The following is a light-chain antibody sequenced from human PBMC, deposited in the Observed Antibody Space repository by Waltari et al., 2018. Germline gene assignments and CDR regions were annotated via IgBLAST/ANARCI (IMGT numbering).Light chain of an antibody. CDR3: CSYVGGTSWV. J-gene: IGLJ3*02. Sequence: QSALTQPASVSGSPGQSISISCTGSSSDVGNFLLLSWYQQHPGKAPKVIIYEGNKRPSGLSDRFSGSKSGNMASLTISGLQPDDEADYYCCSYVGGTSWVFGGGTKLTVL. V-gene: IGLV2-23*01. CDR2: EGN. CDR1: SSDVGNFLL.